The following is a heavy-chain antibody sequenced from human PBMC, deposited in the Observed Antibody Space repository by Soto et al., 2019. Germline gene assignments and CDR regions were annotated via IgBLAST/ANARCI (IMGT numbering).Heavy chain of an antibody. CDR1: GYTFTDYY. J-gene: IGHJ6*02. V-gene: IGHV1-69-2*01. CDR2: VDPEDGET. CDR3: AAGVVVVPAAISHDYYGMDV. Sequence: EVQLVQSGAEVKKPGATVKLSCKVSGYTFTDYYMHWVQQAPGKGLEWMGLVDPEDGETIYAEKFQGRVTITADTSTDTAYMELSSLRSEDTAVYYCAAGVVVVPAAISHDYYGMDVWGQGTTVTVSS. D-gene: IGHD2-2*01.